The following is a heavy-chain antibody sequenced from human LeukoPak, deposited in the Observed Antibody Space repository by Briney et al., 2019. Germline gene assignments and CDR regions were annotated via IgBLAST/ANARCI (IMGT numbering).Heavy chain of an antibody. V-gene: IGHV1-69*06. CDR3: ARNLYDSSGYYSRGMSMVDY. CDR1: GGTFSSYA. D-gene: IGHD3-22*01. CDR2: IIPIFGTA. J-gene: IGHJ4*02. Sequence: ASVKVSCKASGGTFSSYAISWVRQAPGQGLEWMGGIIPIFGTANYAQKFQGRVTITADKSTSTAYMELSSLRSEDTAVYYCARNLYDSSGYYSRGMSMVDYWGQGTLVTVSS.